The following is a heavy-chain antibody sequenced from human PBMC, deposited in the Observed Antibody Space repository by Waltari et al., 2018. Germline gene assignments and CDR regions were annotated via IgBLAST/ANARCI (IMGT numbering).Heavy chain of an antibody. J-gene: IGHJ4*02. CDR2: LFYGGRS. Sequence: QLQLQESGPGLVKPSETPSLPVVVSGAPDSHATYSRGWIRQPPGKTLEWIGSLFYGGRSYYNPSLRSRVTIYVDTSRNQLSLNLNSVTAADTAVYYCARLHDFSGGYRFDSWGQGTLVTVPS. CDR3: ARLHDFSGGYRFDS. CDR1: GAPDSHATYS. V-gene: IGHV4-39*01. D-gene: IGHD3-3*01.